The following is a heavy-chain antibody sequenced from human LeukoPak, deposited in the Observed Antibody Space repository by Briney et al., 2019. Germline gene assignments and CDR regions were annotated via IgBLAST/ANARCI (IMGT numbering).Heavy chain of an antibody. Sequence: GGSLRLSCAASGFPFSSYSMTWVRQAPGKGLEWVANIKPDGTTKFYVDSAKGRFTISRDNALNSLYLQMNSLRAEDTAIYYCARSIPYGTTWYGRSDYWGQGTLVTVSP. J-gene: IGHJ4*02. V-gene: IGHV3-7*03. CDR3: ARSIPYGTTWYGRSDY. CDR2: IKPDGTTK. D-gene: IGHD6-13*01. CDR1: GFPFSSYS.